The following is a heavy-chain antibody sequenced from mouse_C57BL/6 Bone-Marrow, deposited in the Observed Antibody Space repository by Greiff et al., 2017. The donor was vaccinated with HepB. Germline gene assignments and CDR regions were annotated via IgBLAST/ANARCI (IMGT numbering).Heavy chain of an antibody. CDR3: AREDYYGSSWYFDV. D-gene: IGHD1-1*01. J-gene: IGHJ1*03. Sequence: VQLQQSGAELVRPGTSVKLSCKASGYTFTSYWMHWVKQRPGQGLEWIGVIDPSDSYTNYNQKFKGKATLTVDKSSSTAYMQLSSLTSEDSAVYYCAREDYYGSSWYFDVWGTGTTVTVSS. CDR1: GYTFTSYW. V-gene: IGHV1-59*01. CDR2: IDPSDSYT.